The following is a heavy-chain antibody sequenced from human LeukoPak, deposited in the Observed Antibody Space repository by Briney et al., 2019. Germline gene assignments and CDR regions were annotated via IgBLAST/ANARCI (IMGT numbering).Heavy chain of an antibody. J-gene: IGHJ3*02. CDR3: ASLKNYYDSSGYLVTDAFDI. CDR1: GYTFTGYY. D-gene: IGHD3-22*01. Sequence: ASVTVSCKASGYTFTGYYMHWVRQAPGQGLEWMGWINPNSGGTNYAQKLQGRVTMTTDTSTSTAYMELRSLKSDDTAVYYCASLKNYYDSSGYLVTDAFDIWGQGTMVTVSS. CDR2: INPNSGGT. V-gene: IGHV1-2*02.